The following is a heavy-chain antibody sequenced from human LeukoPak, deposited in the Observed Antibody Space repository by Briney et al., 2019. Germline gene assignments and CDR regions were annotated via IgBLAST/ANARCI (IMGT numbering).Heavy chain of an antibody. CDR2: IYYSGST. CDR3: ARGRVGATTEYYFDY. V-gene: IGHV4-31*03. D-gene: IGHD1-26*01. Sequence: PSETLSLTCTVSGDSISTGGYYWSWIRRHPGKGLEWIGYIYYSGSTYYTPSLKSRVTISVDTSKNQFSLRLSSVTAADTAVYYCARGRVGATTEYYFDYWGQGTLVTVSS. CDR1: GDSISTGGYY. J-gene: IGHJ4*02.